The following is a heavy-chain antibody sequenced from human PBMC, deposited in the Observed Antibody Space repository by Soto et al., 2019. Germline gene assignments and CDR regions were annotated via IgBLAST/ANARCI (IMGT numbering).Heavy chain of an antibody. D-gene: IGHD1-26*01. CDR1: CGSLFSYY. J-gene: IGHJ4*02. V-gene: IGHV4-59*01. CDR2: IYSGGST. Sequence: SETLSLTCTVSCGSLFSYYCACIRQPPGNRLEWIGNIYSGGSTFYNPSLKSRLTISLDTSKNQFSLRLTSVTAADAAVYYCARAPRSGDCFDFWGQGTLVTVSS. CDR3: ARAPRSGDCFDF.